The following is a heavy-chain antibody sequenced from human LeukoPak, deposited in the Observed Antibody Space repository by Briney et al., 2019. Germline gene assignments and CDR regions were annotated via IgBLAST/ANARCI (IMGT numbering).Heavy chain of an antibody. J-gene: IGHJ4*02. CDR2: IKQDGRDT. CDR3: ATSEGY. Sequence: GGSLRLSCAASGFTLNTHWMSWVRQGPGKGLEWVANIKQDGRDTYYVDSVKGRFTISRDNAKNSLNLQMNSLRAEDTAMYYCATSEGYWGQGTLVTVSS. CDR1: GFTLNTHW. V-gene: IGHV3-7*03.